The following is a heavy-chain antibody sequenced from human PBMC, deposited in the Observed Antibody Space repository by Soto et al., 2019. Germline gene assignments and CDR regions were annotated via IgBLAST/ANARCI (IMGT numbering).Heavy chain of an antibody. CDR2: IKSETDGDTT. V-gene: IGHV3-15*01. CDR3: TTDRRITLAQFDY. D-gene: IGHD1-20*01. J-gene: IGHJ4*02. CDR1: GFTLSNAW. Sequence: PGGPLRLSCAASGFTLSNAWMSWVRQAPGKGLEWVARIKSETDGDTTDYTAPVRGRFTISRDDSKNTLYLQMNSLKTEDTAVYYCTTDRRITLAQFDYWGQGTLVTVS.